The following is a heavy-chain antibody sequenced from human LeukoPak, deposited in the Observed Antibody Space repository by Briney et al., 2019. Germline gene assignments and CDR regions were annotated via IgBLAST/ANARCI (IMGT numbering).Heavy chain of an antibody. J-gene: IGHJ4*02. D-gene: IGHD4-23*01. CDR3: ARDLYYGGNF. V-gene: IGHV1-2*06. CDR1: VYTFTRYY. Sequence: GASVKASCKASVYTFTRYYMHWVRQAPGQGLEWMGRINPNSGGTNYAQKFQGRVTMTRDTSISTAYMELSRLRSDDTAVYYCARDLYYGGNFWGQGTLVTVSS. CDR2: INPNSGGT.